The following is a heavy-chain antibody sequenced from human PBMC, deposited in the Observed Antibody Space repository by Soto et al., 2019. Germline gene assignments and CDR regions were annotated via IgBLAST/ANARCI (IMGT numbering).Heavy chain of an antibody. CDR3: ARESGGATATLDYYYFYMDV. J-gene: IGHJ6*03. CDR1: GYTFTSYD. D-gene: IGHD5-12*01. V-gene: IGHV1-2*02. CDR2: INPNGGVT. Sequence: ASVKVSCKASGYTFTSYDVSWVRQAPGQGLEWMGWINPNGGVTKYAQKFQGRVTVTRDTSIRTVYMELSSLRSDDTAVYYCARESGGATATLDYYYFYMDVWGKGTTVTVSS.